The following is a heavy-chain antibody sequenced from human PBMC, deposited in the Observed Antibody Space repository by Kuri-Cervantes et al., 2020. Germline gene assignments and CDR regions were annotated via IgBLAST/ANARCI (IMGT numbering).Heavy chain of an antibody. D-gene: IGHD3-10*01. CDR3: AKXPVTYYYGSXLGGWYFDL. Sequence: LSLTCAASGFTFDDYAMHWVRQAPGKGLEWVSGISWNSGSIGYADSVKGRFTISRDNAKNSLYLXMNSLRAEDTAVYYCAKXPVTYYYGSXLGGWYFDLWGRGTLVTVSS. J-gene: IGHJ2*01. CDR1: GFTFDDYA. V-gene: IGHV3-9*01. CDR2: ISWNSGSI.